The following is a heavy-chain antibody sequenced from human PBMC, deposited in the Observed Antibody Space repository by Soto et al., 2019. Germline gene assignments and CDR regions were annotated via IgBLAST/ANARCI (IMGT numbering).Heavy chain of an antibody. V-gene: IGHV1-8*01. CDR1: EYPFTSYH. D-gene: IGHD6-6*01. CDR3: ARGHISSTKNWLDP. Sequence: QVQLVQSGAEVKKPGASVKVSCKGSEYPFTSYHINWVRQATGQGLEWMGWMNPNSGNTGYAQTLQGRVTMTWDTSISTAYMELSSLRFEDTAMYYCARGHISSTKNWLDPWGQGTLVTVSS. J-gene: IGHJ5*02. CDR2: MNPNSGNT.